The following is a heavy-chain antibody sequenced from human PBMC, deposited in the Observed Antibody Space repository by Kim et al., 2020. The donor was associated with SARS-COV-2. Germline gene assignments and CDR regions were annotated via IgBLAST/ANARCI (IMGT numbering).Heavy chain of an antibody. CDR3: ARWSCPLYSSSCRYKTYYYYGMDV. Sequence: ASVKVSCKASGYTFTSYGISWVRQAPGQGLEWMGWISAYNGNTNYAQKLQGRVTMTTDTSTSTAYMELRSLRSDDTAVYYCARWSCPLYSSSCRYKTYYYYGMDVWGQGTTVTVSS. J-gene: IGHJ6*02. CDR2: ISAYNGNT. CDR1: GYTFTSYG. V-gene: IGHV1-18*01. D-gene: IGHD6-13*01.